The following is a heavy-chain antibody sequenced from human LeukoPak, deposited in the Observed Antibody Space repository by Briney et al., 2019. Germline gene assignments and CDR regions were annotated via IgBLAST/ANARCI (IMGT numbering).Heavy chain of an antibody. V-gene: IGHV3-30*02. CDR1: GFTFSSYG. J-gene: IGHJ4*02. D-gene: IGHD3-22*01. Sequence: GGSLRLSCAASGFTFSSYGMHWVCQAPGKGLEWVAFIRYDGSNKYYADSVKGRFTISRDNSKNTLYLQMNSLRAEDTAVYYCAKDLGDYYDSSGYQAFDYWGQGTLVTVSS. CDR3: AKDLGDYYDSSGYQAFDY. CDR2: IRYDGSNK.